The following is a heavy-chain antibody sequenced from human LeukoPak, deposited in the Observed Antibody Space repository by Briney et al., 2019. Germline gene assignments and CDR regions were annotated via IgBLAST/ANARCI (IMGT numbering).Heavy chain of an antibody. J-gene: IGHJ4*02. D-gene: IGHD3-10*01. CDR1: GFTFSDYW. V-gene: IGHV3-7*01. CDR3: ARDRDYGSGRSYGLFDY. CDR2: IKQDGSEK. Sequence: GGSLRLSCEASGFTFSDYWMNWVRQAPGKGLEWVANIKQDGSEKYYVDSVKGRFTISRDNAKNSLYLQMNSLRAEDTAVYYCARDRDYGSGRSYGLFDYWGQGSLVTVSS.